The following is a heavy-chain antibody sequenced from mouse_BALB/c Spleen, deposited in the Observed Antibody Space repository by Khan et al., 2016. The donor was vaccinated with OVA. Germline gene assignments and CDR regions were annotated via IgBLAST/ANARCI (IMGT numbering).Heavy chain of an antibody. Sequence: QVQLKESGPGLVAPSQNLSITCTVSGFSLTNYGVHWVRQPPREGLEWLGVIWAGGSTNYNSALMSRLSISKDNSKSQVFLKMNSLQTNDTAMYYCARPYYGSAWFAYWGQGTLVTVSA. J-gene: IGHJ3*01. V-gene: IGHV2-9*02. CDR3: ARPYYGSAWFAY. CDR1: GFSLTNYG. CDR2: IWAGGST. D-gene: IGHD1-1*01.